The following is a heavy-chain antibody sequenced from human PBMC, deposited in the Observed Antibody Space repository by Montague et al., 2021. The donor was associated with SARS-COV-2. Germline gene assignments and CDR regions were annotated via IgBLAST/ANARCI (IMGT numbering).Heavy chain of an antibody. Sequence: SETLSLTCTVSGYSISSGYYWGWIRQPPGKGLEWIGSIYHGGSTYNNPSLKSRVIISVDTSKNQFSLKLSFVTAADTAVYYCVVISNYYYYYVMDVWGRGTTVTVSS. J-gene: IGHJ6*02. V-gene: IGHV4-38-2*02. D-gene: IGHD4-11*01. CDR1: GYSISSGYY. CDR3: VVISNYYYYYVMDV. CDR2: IYHGGST.